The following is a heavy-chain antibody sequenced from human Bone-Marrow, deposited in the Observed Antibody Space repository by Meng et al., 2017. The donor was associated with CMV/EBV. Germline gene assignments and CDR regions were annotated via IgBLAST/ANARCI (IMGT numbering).Heavy chain of an antibody. Sequence: CAVSGSSISSSTWWSWVRQPPGKGLEWIREIYHSRSTNNNPSLKTRVTISLDKSKNQFSLKLSSVTAADTAVYYCARDSHQLVWFDYWGQGTLVTVSS. V-gene: IGHV4-4*02. CDR1: GSSISSSTW. CDR3: ARDSHQLVWFDY. J-gene: IGHJ4*02. D-gene: IGHD6-6*01. CDR2: IYHSRST.